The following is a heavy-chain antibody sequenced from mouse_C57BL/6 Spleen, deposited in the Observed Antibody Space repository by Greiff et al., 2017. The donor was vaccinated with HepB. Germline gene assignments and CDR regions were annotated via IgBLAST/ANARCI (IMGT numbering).Heavy chain of an antibody. V-gene: IGHV5-4*01. J-gene: IGHJ3*01. CDR1: GFTFSSYA. D-gene: IGHD1-1*01. CDR3: ARDYYGRLFAY. Sequence: EVKLVESGGGLVKPGGSLKLSCAASGFTFSSYALSWVRQTPEKRLEWVATISDGGSYTYYPDNVKGRFTISRDNAKNNLYLQMSYLKSEDTAMYYCARDYYGRLFAYWGQGTLVTVSA. CDR2: ISDGGSYT.